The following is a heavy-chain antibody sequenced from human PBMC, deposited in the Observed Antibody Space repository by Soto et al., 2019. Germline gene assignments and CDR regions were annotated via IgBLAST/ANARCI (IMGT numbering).Heavy chain of an antibody. CDR1: GAYISDFS. CDR3: ARESGENWTYEAH. J-gene: IGHJ1*01. V-gene: IGHV4-4*07. D-gene: IGHD1-7*01. Sequence: SETLSLTCTVSGAYISDFSWSWIRQPAGKGLEWIGRITVNGNTQYNPSFRSRVTMSMDTSRNQFSLNLQSATAADTALYYCARESGENWTYEAHWGQGTQVTVSS. CDR2: ITVNGNT.